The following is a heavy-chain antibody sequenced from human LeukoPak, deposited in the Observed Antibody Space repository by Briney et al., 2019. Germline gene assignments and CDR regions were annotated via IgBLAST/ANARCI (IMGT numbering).Heavy chain of an antibody. V-gene: IGHV4-59*12. J-gene: IGHJ4*02. CDR2: IYYSGNT. D-gene: IGHD6-6*01. Sequence: SETLSLTCIVSSGSISSYYWSWIRQPPGKGLEWIGYIYYSGNTNYNPSLKSRVTISVDTSKNQFSLKLSSVTAADTAVYYCASSLSLSDGGSESIAGSVGKTIHDYWGQGTLVTVSS. CDR3: ASSLSLSDGGSESIAGSVGKTIHDY. CDR1: SGSISSYY.